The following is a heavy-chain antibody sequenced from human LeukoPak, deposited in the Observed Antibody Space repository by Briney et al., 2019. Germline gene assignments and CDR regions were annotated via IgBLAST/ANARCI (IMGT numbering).Heavy chain of an antibody. V-gene: IGHV3-30*02. CDR2: IRYDGNNK. J-gene: IGHJ4*02. CDR1: RFAFSSYG. Sequence: PGGSLRVSCAASRFAFSSYGMHWVRQPPGKGLEWVAFIRYDGNNKYYADSVKGRFTISRDNSKNTLYLQMNSLRAEDTAVYYCAKGHDKYCNGGSYYNAIDYGGQGTLVTVSS. CDR3: AKGHDKYCNGGSYYNAIDY. D-gene: IGHD2-15*01.